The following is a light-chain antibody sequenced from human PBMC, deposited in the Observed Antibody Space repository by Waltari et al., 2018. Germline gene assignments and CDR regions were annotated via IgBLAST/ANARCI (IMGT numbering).Light chain of an antibody. V-gene: IGKV3-11*01. CDR1: QSVSSY. J-gene: IGKJ4*01. CDR2: DAS. CDR3: QQRSNWPLT. Sequence: TQSPATLSLSPGERATLSCRASQSVSSYLAWYQQKPGQAPRLLIYDASNRATGIPARFSGSGSGTDFTLTISSLEPEDFAVYYCQQRSNWPLTFGGGTKVEIK.